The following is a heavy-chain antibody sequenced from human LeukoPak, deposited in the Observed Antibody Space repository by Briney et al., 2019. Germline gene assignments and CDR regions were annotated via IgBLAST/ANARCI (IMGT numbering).Heavy chain of an antibody. V-gene: IGHV3-30*02. CDR2: IRYDGINK. D-gene: IGHD6-19*01. CDR1: GFIFSNYG. Sequence: GGSLRLSCAASGFIFSNYGMHWVRQAPGKGLEWVAFIRYDGINKYYADSVKGRFTISRDNSKNTLYLQMNSLRAEDTAVYYCARGGTYSSGWFLSEGFDPWGQGTLVTVSS. CDR3: ARGGTYSSGWFLSEGFDP. J-gene: IGHJ5*02.